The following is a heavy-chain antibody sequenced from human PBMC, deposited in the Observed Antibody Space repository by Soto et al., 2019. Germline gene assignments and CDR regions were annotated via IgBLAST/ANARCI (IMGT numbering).Heavy chain of an antibody. Sequence: SETLSPTSAVYCGPFSGYYWSWIRQPPWKGLEWIGESNHSGSTNYNPSLKSRVTTSVDTSKNQFSLELSSVTAADTAVYYCARRGTDIGRAAKPFEYWGQGTMVNLS. V-gene: IGHV4-34*01. CDR1: CGPFSGYY. D-gene: IGHD1-26*01. J-gene: IGHJ4*02. CDR3: ARRGTDIGRAAKPFEY. CDR2: SNHSGST.